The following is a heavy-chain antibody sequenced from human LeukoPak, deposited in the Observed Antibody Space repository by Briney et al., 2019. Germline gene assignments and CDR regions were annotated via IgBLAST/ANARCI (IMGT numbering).Heavy chain of an antibody. V-gene: IGHV3-23*01. CDR1: GFTFSSYA. CDR3: AKASYCSGGSCYEGRLDY. Sequence: GGSLRLSCAASGFTFSSYAMSWVRQAPGKGLEWVSAISGSGGSAYYADSVKGRFTISRDNSKNTLYLQMNSLRAEDTAVYYCAKASYCSGGSCYEGRLDYWGQGTLVTVSS. D-gene: IGHD2-15*01. CDR2: ISGSGGSA. J-gene: IGHJ4*02.